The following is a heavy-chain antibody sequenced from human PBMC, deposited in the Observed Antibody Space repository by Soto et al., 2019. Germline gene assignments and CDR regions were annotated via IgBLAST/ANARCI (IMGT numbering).Heavy chain of an antibody. D-gene: IGHD3-10*01. CDR1: GYTFTSYG. V-gene: IGHV1-18*01. CDR2: ISAYNGNT. CDR3: ASEVGSQAPSGAFYYYYGMDV. J-gene: IGHJ6*02. Sequence: QVQLVQSGAEVKKPGASVKVSCKASGYTFTSYGISWVRQAPGQGLEWMGWISAYNGNTNYAQKLKGRVTMTKDTSTSTAYMELRSLRSDDTAVYYCASEVGSQAPSGAFYYYYGMDVWGQGTTVTVSS.